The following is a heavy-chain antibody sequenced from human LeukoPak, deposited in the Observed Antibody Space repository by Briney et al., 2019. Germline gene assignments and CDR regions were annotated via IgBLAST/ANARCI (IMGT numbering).Heavy chain of an antibody. CDR1: GFTFSSYW. J-gene: IGHJ4*02. V-gene: IGHV3-7*03. CDR3: ARDQSSGWYLVGILDY. D-gene: IGHD6-19*01. Sequence: GGSLRLSCAASGFTFSSYWMSWVGQAPGKGLEWVANIKQDGSEKYYVDSVKGGFTISRDNAKNSLYLQMNSLRAEDTAVYYCARDQSSGWYLVGILDYWGQGTLVTVSS. CDR2: IKQDGSEK.